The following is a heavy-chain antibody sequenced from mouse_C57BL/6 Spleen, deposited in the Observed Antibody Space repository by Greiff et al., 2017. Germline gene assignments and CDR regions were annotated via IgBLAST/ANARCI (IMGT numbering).Heavy chain of an antibody. CDR3: ARAADDDRYFEV. Sequence: QVQLQQPGAELVMPGASVKLSCKASGYTFTSYWMHWVKQRPGHGLEWIGEIGPSASYTNYTQKFKGKSTLTVDKSSSTSYMQLSSLTSENSAVYYWARAADDDRYFEVWGTGTTVTVSS. CDR2: IGPSASYT. J-gene: IGHJ1*03. V-gene: IGHV1-69*01. D-gene: IGHD2-4*01. CDR1: GYTFTSYW.